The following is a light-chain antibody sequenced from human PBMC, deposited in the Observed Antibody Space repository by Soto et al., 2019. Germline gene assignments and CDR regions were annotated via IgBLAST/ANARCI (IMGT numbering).Light chain of an antibody. CDR1: SSDVGGYNY. CDR3: SSYAGSSNVV. J-gene: IGLJ3*02. Sequence: QSALTQPPSASGSPGQSVTISCTGTSSDVGGYNYVSWYQQHPGKAPKLMIYEVSKRPSGVPDRFSGSKSGNTASLTVSGLQAEDEADYYCSSYAGSSNVVFGEGTKVTVL. V-gene: IGLV2-8*01. CDR2: EVS.